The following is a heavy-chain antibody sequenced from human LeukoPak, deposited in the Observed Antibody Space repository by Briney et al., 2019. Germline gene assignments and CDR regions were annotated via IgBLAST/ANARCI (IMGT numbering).Heavy chain of an antibody. CDR3: AKSGYSGYLYYFDY. Sequence: GGSLRLSCAASGFTFSSYNMNWVRQAPGKGLEWVSSISSSSSYIYYADSVKGRFTISRDNAKNSLYLQMNSLRAEDTAMYYCAKSGYSGYLYYFDYWGQGTLVTVSS. CDR1: GFTFSSYN. CDR2: ISSSSSYI. J-gene: IGHJ4*02. D-gene: IGHD5-12*01. V-gene: IGHV3-21*01.